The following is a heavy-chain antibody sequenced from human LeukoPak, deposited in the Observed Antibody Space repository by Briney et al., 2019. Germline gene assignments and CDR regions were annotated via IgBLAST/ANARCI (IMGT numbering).Heavy chain of an antibody. CDR2: ISSSGSTI. J-gene: IGHJ4*02. D-gene: IGHD5-18*01. V-gene: IGHV3-11*01. CDR3: AKDSYGFLNLY. Sequence: GGSLRLSCAASGFTFSDYYMSWIRQAPGKGLEWVSYISSSGSTIYYADSVKGRFTISRDNAKNTLYLQMNSLRAEDTAVYYCAKDSYGFLNLYWGQGTLVTVSS. CDR1: GFTFSDYY.